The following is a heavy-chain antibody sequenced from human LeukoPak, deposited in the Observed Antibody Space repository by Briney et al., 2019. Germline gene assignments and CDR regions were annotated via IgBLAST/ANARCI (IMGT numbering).Heavy chain of an antibody. V-gene: IGHV3-33*01. Sequence: GGSLRLSCAASGFTFSSYGMHWVRQAPGKGLEWVAVIWYDGSNKYYADSVKGRFTISRDNSKNTLYLQMNSLRAEDTAVYYCAREGYYDSSGYPFDYWGQGTLVTVSS. CDR2: IWYDGSNK. CDR3: AREGYYDSSGYPFDY. J-gene: IGHJ4*02. CDR1: GFTFSSYG. D-gene: IGHD3-22*01.